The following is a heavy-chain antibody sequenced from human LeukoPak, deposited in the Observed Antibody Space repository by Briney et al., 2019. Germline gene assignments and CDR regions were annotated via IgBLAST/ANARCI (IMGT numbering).Heavy chain of an antibody. V-gene: IGHV5-51*01. J-gene: IGHJ4*02. Sequence: GESLKTSCRGFGYGFTSYWIGWVRQIPGKGLEGMGILYPGDSDTRYSPSFQGQVTISADNSIRTAYLQWSSLKASDTAMYYCARGDSSSWSPTTFDYWGQGTLVTVSS. CDR1: GYGFTSYW. CDR3: ARGDSSSWSPTTFDY. D-gene: IGHD6-13*01. CDR2: LYPGDSDT.